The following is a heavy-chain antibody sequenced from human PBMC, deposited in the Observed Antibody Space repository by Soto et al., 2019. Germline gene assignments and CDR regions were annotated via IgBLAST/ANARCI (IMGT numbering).Heavy chain of an antibody. D-gene: IGHD5-18*01. J-gene: IGHJ6*02. Sequence: QVQLVESGGGVVQPGRSLRLSCAASGFTFSSYAMHWVRQAPGKGLEWVAVISYDGSNKYYADSVKGRFTISRDNSKNTLYLQMNSLRAEDTAVYYCARDLGYSYGPPYYYYGMDVWGQGTTVTVSS. V-gene: IGHV3-30-3*01. CDR2: ISYDGSNK. CDR3: ARDLGYSYGPPYYYYGMDV. CDR1: GFTFSSYA.